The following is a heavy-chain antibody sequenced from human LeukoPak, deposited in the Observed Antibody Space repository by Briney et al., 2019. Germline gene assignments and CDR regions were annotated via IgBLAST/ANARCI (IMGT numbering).Heavy chain of an antibody. CDR1: EFTFSSYW. CDR2: IYSGGST. Sequence: GGSLRLSCAASEFTFSSYWMSWVRQAPGKGLEWVSVIYSGGSTCYADSVRGRFTISRDNSKNTLYLQMNSLRAEDTAVYYCAREGVGAPHGAFDIWGQGTMVTVSS. V-gene: IGHV3-53*01. D-gene: IGHD1-26*01. J-gene: IGHJ3*02. CDR3: AREGVGAPHGAFDI.